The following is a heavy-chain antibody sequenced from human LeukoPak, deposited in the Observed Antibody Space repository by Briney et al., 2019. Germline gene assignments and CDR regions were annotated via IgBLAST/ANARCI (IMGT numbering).Heavy chain of an antibody. J-gene: IGHJ4*02. V-gene: IGHV3-48*03. CDR3: ARSGGDGYNWGFDY. CDR1: GFTFSSYE. Sequence: PGGSLRLSCAASGFTFSSYEMNWVRQAPGKGLEWVSYISSSGSTIYYADSVKGRFTISRDNAKNSLYLQMNSLRAEDTAVYYSARSGGDGYNWGFDYWGQGTLVTVSS. CDR2: ISSSGSTI. D-gene: IGHD5-24*01.